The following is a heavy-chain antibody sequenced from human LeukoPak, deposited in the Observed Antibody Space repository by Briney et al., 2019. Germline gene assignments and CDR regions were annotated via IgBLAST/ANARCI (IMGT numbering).Heavy chain of an antibody. CDR2: INPNSGGT. J-gene: IGHJ3*02. CDR1: GYTFTGYY. Sequence: GASVKVSCKASGYTFTGYYMHWVRQAPGQGLEWMGWINPNSGGTNYAQKFRGRVTMTRDTSISTAYMELSRLRSDDTAVYYCARDYYDSSGPEDAFDIWGQGTMVTVSS. D-gene: IGHD3-22*01. CDR3: ARDYYDSSGPEDAFDI. V-gene: IGHV1-2*02.